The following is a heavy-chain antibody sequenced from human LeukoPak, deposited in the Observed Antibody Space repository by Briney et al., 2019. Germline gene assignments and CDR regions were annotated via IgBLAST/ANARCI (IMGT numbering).Heavy chain of an antibody. D-gene: IGHD5-24*01. Sequence: GGSLRLSCAASGFTFSSYGMHWVRQAPGKGLEWVSVIYSGGSTYYADSVKGRFTISRDNSKNTLYLQMNSLRAEDTAVYYCARRMATRPEAFDYWGQGTLVTVSS. V-gene: IGHV3-53*01. CDR3: ARRMATRPEAFDY. CDR2: IYSGGST. CDR1: GFTFSSYG. J-gene: IGHJ4*02.